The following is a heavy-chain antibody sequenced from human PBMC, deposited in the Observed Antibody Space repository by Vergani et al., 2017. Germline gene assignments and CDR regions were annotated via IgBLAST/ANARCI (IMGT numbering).Heavy chain of an antibody. Sequence: QVQLQESGPGLVKPSETLSLTCAVSGYSISSGYYWGWIRQPPGKGLEWIGSIYHSGSTYYNPSLKSRVTISVDTPKNQFSLKLSSVTAADTAVYYCARVVSTNSRIAVAGKLDYWGQGTLVTVSS. CDR3: ARVVSTNSRIAVAGKLDY. D-gene: IGHD6-19*01. J-gene: IGHJ4*02. CDR1: GYSISSGYY. V-gene: IGHV4-38-2*01. CDR2: IYHSGST.